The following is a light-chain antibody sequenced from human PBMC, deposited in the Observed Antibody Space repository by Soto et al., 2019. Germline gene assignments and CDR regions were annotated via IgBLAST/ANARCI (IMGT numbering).Light chain of an antibody. Sequence: QSALTQPASVSGSPGQSITISCTGTSSDVGGYNDVSWYQQHPGNAPKLMIYDVSNRPSGVSNRFSGSKSGNTASLTISGLQAEDEADYYCSSYTSRSTVVFGGGTKLTVL. CDR2: DVS. CDR1: SSDVGGYND. CDR3: SSYTSRSTVV. V-gene: IGLV2-14*01. J-gene: IGLJ2*01.